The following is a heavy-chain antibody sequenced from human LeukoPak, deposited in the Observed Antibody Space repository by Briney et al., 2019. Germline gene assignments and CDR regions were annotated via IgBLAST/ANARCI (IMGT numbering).Heavy chain of an antibody. J-gene: IGHJ3*02. D-gene: IGHD6-19*01. CDR1: GGSFSGYY. Sequence: PSETLSLTCAVYGGSFSGYYWSWIRQPPGKGLEWIGEIYHSGSTNYNPSLKSRVTISVDKSKNQFSLKLSSVTAADTAVYYCARFGAVAGENLDAFDIWGQGTMVTVSS. CDR3: ARFGAVAGENLDAFDI. CDR2: IYHSGST. V-gene: IGHV4-34*01.